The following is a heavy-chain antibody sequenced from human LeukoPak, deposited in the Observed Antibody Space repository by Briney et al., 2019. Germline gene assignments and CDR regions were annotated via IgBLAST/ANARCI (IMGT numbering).Heavy chain of an antibody. J-gene: IGHJ6*03. V-gene: IGHV1-69*13. Sequence: ATVKVSCKASGGTFSSYAISWVRQAPRQGLEWMGGIFPIFGTADYAQKFQGRVTITADESTSTAYMELSSLRSEDTAVYYCATSVWPPYYYYYMDVWGKGTTVTVSS. CDR1: GGTFSSYA. D-gene: IGHD2-8*01. CDR3: ATSVWPPYYYYYMDV. CDR2: IFPIFGTA.